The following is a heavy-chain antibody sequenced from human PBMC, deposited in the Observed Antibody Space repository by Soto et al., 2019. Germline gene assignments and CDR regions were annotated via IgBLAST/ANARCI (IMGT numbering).Heavy chain of an antibody. CDR3: ARDHHSSSCGGYYYYGMDV. J-gene: IGHJ6*02. V-gene: IGHV1-69*01. CDR2: IIPIFGTA. Sequence: QVQLVQSGAEVKKPGSSVKVSCKASGGTFSSYAIRWVRQAPGQGLEWMGGIIPIFGTANYAQKFQGRVTITADESTSTAYMELSSLRSEDTAVYYCARDHHSSSCGGYYYYGMDVWVQGTTVTVSS. D-gene: IGHD6-13*01. CDR1: GGTFSSYA.